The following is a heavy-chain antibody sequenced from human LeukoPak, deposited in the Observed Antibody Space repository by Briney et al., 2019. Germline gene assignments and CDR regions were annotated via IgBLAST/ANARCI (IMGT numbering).Heavy chain of an antibody. V-gene: IGHV3-48*01. Sequence: GGSLRLSCAASGFAFSSYSMNWVRQAPGKGLEWVSYISSGSNTIYYADSVKGRFTISRDNAKNSLYLQMNSLRAEDAAVYYCATDPGYGYSGAFDIWGQGTMVTVSS. CDR1: GFAFSSYS. CDR2: ISSGSNTI. CDR3: ATDPGYGYSGAFDI. D-gene: IGHD5-18*01. J-gene: IGHJ3*02.